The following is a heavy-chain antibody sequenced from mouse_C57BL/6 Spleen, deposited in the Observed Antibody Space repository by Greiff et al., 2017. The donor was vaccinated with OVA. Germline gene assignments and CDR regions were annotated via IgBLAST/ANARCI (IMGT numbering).Heavy chain of an antibody. D-gene: IGHD1-1*01. V-gene: IGHV14-2*01. CDR3: ARDPITTVDDY. CDR2: IDPEDGET. J-gene: IGHJ2*01. CDR1: GFNIKDYY. Sequence: DVKVEESGAELVKPGASVKLSCTASGFNIKDYYMHWVKQRTEQGLEWIGRIDPEDGETKYAPKFQGKATITADTSSNTAYLQLSSLTSEDTAVYYCARDPITTVDDYWGQGTTLTVSS.